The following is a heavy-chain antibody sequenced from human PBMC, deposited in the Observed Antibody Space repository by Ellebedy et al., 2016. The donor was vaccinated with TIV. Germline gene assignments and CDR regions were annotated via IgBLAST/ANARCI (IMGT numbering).Heavy chain of an antibody. CDR3: AREIVATSINWFDP. J-gene: IGHJ5*02. V-gene: IGHV1-3*01. Sequence: ASVKVSXKASGYTFTSYAMHWVRQAPGQRLEWMGWINAGNGNTKYSQKFQGRVTITRDTSASTAYMELSSLRSEDTAVYYCAREIVATSINWFDPWGQGTLVTVSS. CDR2: INAGNGNT. D-gene: IGHD5-12*01. CDR1: GYTFTSYA.